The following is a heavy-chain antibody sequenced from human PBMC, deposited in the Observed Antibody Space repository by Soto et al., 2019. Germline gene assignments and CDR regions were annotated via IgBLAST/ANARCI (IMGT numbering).Heavy chain of an antibody. Sequence: PGGSLRLSCAASGFTFSNCWMTWVRRAPGKGLEWVANIKEDGSETYYADSVKGRFTVSRDNAKNSLYLEMNSLGAGDTALYYCAKVNCWRGYWGLDYWGRGALVTVSS. CDR2: IKEDGSET. CDR1: GFTFSNCW. CDR3: AKVNCWRGYWGLDY. V-gene: IGHV3-7*01. D-gene: IGHD3-3*01. J-gene: IGHJ4*02.